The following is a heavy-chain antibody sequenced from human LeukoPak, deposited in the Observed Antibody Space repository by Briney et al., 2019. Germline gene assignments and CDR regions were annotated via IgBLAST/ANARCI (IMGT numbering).Heavy chain of an antibody. CDR3: ARGEGVATTHLYYYYYMDV. CDR2: INHSGST. CDR1: GGSFSGYY. D-gene: IGHD5-12*01. Sequence: PSETLSLTCAVYGGSFSGYYWTWIRQPPGKGLEWIGEINHSGSTNYNPSLKSRVTMSVDTSKNQFSLKLSSVTAADTAVYYCARGEGVATTHLYYYYYMDVWGKGTTVTVSS. J-gene: IGHJ6*03. V-gene: IGHV4-34*01.